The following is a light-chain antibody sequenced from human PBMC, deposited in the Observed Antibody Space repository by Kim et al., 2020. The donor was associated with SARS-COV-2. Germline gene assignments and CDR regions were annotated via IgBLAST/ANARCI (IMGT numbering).Light chain of an antibody. Sequence: ASVGDRVTSTCRASESVNNWLAWYQQKPGKAPKLLINEASNLQSGAPSRFSGSGSGTEFTLTISSLQPDDFATYYCQQYNTFPWTFGQGTKVDIK. V-gene: IGKV1-5*03. CDR1: ESVNNW. CDR2: EAS. CDR3: QQYNTFPWT. J-gene: IGKJ1*01.